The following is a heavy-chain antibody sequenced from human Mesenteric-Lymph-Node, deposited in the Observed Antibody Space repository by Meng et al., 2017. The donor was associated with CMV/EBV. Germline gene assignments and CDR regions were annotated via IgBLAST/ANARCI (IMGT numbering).Heavy chain of an antibody. Sequence: SGPTLVKPTQTLTLTCTFSGFSLITPGVGVAWIRQPPGKALEWLALIYWNDDKRHSPSLKSRLTITKNTSKNQVVLTMTNMDPVDTATYYCAHTWGLPHNWRAGGGAGFDYWGQGTLVTVSS. CDR3: AHTWGLPHNWRAGGGAGFDY. J-gene: IGHJ4*02. V-gene: IGHV2-5*01. D-gene: IGHD1-20*01. CDR1: GFSLITPGVG. CDR2: IYWNDDK.